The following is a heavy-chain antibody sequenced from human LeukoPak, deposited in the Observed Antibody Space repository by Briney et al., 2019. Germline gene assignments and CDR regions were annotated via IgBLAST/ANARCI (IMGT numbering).Heavy chain of an antibody. Sequence: ASVKVSCKASGYTFNSYYMHWVRQAPGQGLEWMGIISTSGGRTSYAQKFQGRVTMTRDTSTSTVYMELSSLRSEDTAVYYCARESYGEEDNWGQGTLVTLST. J-gene: IGHJ4*02. CDR2: ISTSGGRT. CDR3: ARESYGEEDN. V-gene: IGHV1-46*02. D-gene: IGHD4-17*01. CDR1: GYTFNSYY.